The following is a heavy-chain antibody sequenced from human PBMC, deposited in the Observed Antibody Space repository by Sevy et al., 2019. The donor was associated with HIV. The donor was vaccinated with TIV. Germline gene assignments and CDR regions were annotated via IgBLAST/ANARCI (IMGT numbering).Heavy chain of an antibody. J-gene: IGHJ6*02. CDR3: ANDLWAIVVVPAAIDV. Sequence: PGGSLRLSCAASGFTFSSYGMHWVRQAPGKGLEWVAVISYDGSNKYYADSVKGRFTISRDNSKNTLYLQMNSLRAEDTAVYYCANDLWAIVVVPAAIDVWGQGTTVTVSS. CDR2: ISYDGSNK. V-gene: IGHV3-30*18. CDR1: GFTFSSYG. D-gene: IGHD2-2*01.